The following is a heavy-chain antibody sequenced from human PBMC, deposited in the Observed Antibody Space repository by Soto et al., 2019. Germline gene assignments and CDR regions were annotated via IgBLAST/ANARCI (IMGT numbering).Heavy chain of an antibody. CDR1: GFTFSSYA. J-gene: IGHJ3*02. Sequence: ESGGGVVQPGRSLRLSCAASGFTFSSYAMHWVRQAPGKGLEWVAVISYDGSNKYYADSVKGRFTISRDNSENTLYLQMNSLRAEDTAVYYCARVPGIAVAGLSGAFDIWGQGTMVTVSS. CDR3: ARVPGIAVAGLSGAFDI. D-gene: IGHD6-19*01. V-gene: IGHV3-30-3*01. CDR2: ISYDGSNK.